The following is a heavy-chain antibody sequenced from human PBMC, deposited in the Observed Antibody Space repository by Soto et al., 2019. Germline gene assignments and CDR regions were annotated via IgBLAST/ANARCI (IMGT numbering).Heavy chain of an antibody. CDR2: IIPIFGTA. CDR1: GGTFSSYA. CDR3: VRETFIAARPLYYYYGMDV. V-gene: IGHV1-69*13. J-gene: IGHJ6*02. Sequence: SVKVSCKASGGTFSSYAISWVRQAPGQGLEWMGGIIPIFGTANYAQKFQGRVTITADESTSTAYMELSSLRSEDTAVYYCVRETFIAARPLYYYYGMDVWGQGTTVTVSS. D-gene: IGHD6-6*01.